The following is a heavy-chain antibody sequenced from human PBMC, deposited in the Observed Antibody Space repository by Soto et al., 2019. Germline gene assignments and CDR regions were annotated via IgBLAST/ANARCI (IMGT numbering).Heavy chain of an antibody. J-gene: IGHJ4*02. CDR1: GFTFSSYS. CDR2: ISSSSSYI. V-gene: IGHV3-21*01. CDR3: ARDNDIVVVVAAFDY. Sequence: EVQLVESGGGLVKPGGSLRLSCAASGFTFSSYSMNWVRQAPGKGLEWVSSISSSSSYIYYADSVKGRFTISRDNAKNSLYLQMNSLRADDTAVYYCARDNDIVVVVAAFDYWGQGTLVTVSS. D-gene: IGHD2-15*01.